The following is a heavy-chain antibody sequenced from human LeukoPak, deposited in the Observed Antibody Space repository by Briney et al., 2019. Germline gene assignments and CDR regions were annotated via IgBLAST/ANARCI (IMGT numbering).Heavy chain of an antibody. CDR2: INTDGSST. Sequence: GGSLRLSCAASGFTFSDYWMHWVRHAPGKGLVWVSRINTDGSSTSYADSVKGRFTISRDNAKNTLYLQMNSLRVEDTAVYYCARPRYSSGWYDFQHWGQGTLVTVSS. D-gene: IGHD6-19*01. J-gene: IGHJ1*01. CDR1: GFTFSDYW. CDR3: ARPRYSSGWYDFQH. V-gene: IGHV3-74*01.